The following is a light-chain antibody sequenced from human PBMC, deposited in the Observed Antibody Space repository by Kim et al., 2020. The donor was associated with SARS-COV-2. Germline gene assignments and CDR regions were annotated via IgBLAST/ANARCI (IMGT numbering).Light chain of an antibody. V-gene: IGLV1-44*01. CDR1: SSNIGSNT. Sequence: RVTNTCSGGSSNIGSNTVSWYQKFPGTAPKLLIYSDNQRPSGVPDRFSASKSGSSASLAISGLQSDDEADYYCAAWDDSLNGRGVFGGGTQLTVL. CDR2: SDN. J-gene: IGLJ3*02. CDR3: AAWDDSLNGRGV.